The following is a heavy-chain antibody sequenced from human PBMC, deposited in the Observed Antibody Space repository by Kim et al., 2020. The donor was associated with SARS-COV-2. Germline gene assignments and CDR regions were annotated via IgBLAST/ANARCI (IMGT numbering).Heavy chain of an antibody. CDR1: GFTFSSYA. Sequence: GGSLRLSCAASGFTFSSYAMSWVRQAPGKGLEWVSAISGSGGSTYYADSVKGRFTISRDNSKNTLYLQMNSLRAEDTAVYYCASPGVPAAKNYYYYGMDVWGQGTTVTVSS. CDR2: ISGSGGST. J-gene: IGHJ6*02. V-gene: IGHV3-23*01. CDR3: ASPGVPAAKNYYYYGMDV. D-gene: IGHD2-2*01.